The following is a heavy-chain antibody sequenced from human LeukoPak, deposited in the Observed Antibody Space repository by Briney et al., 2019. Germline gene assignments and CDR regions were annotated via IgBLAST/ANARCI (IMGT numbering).Heavy chain of an antibody. D-gene: IGHD2-15*01. CDR2: ISSNGGST. CDR3: ARSSGGSWSLSILYYYYGMDV. CDR1: GFTFSSYA. Sequence: HGGSLRFSFSASGFTFSSYAMHWIRQAPGKGLEYVSAISSNGGSTYYANSVKSRFTISRDNSKNTLYLQMGSLRAGDMAVYYCARSSGGSWSLSILYYYYGMDVWGQGTTVTVSS. J-gene: IGHJ6*02. V-gene: IGHV3-64*01.